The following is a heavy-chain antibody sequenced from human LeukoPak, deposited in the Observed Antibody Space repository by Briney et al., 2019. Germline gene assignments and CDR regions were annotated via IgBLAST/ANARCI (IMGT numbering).Heavy chain of an antibody. CDR2: IYYSWST. Sequence: KPSETLSLTCSVSGGSISSYYWSWIRQPPGRGLEWIGNIYYSWSTKHTPSLKGRVTISLDTSKNQFSLKLSSVTAADTAVYYCARPLTSGFHRWYFDLWGRGALVTVSS. CDR1: GGSISSYY. V-gene: IGHV4-59*01. J-gene: IGHJ2*01. CDR3: ARPLTSGFHRWYFDL. D-gene: IGHD3-9*01.